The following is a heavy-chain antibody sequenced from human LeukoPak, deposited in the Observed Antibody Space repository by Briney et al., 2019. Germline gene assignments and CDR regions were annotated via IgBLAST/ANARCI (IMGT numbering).Heavy chain of an antibody. CDR2: ISYDGSNK. Sequence: PGGSLRLSCAASGFTFSSYAMHWVRQAPGKGLEWVAVISYDGSNKYYADSVKGRFTISRENANNSLFLQMNSLRAGDTAVYYCARGPLLKRGRRDWYFDLWGRGTLVTVSS. V-gene: IGHV3-30*14. D-gene: IGHD3-16*01. CDR3: ARGPLLKRGRRDWYFDL. J-gene: IGHJ2*01. CDR1: GFTFSSYA.